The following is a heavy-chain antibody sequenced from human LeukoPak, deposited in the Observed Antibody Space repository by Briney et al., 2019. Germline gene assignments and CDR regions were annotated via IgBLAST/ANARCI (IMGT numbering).Heavy chain of an antibody. CDR2: ISGSGGST. CDR3: AKDCSGGSCYGVLDY. CDR1: GFTFSSYA. Sequence: PGGSLRLSCAASGFTFSSYAMSWVRQAPGKGLEWVSAISGSGGSTYYADSVKGRFTISRDNSKNTLYLQMNSLRAEDTAVYYCAKDCSGGSCYGVLDYWGQGALVTVSS. V-gene: IGHV3-23*01. J-gene: IGHJ4*02. D-gene: IGHD2-15*01.